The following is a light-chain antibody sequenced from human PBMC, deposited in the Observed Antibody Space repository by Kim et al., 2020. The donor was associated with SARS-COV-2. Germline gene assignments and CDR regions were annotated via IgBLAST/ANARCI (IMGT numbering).Light chain of an antibody. CDR1: QSISSY. CDR3: QQYKTSPWT. V-gene: IGKV1-5*03. CDR2: KAS. Sequence: DIQMTQSPSPLSASVGDRVTITCRASQSISSYLAWYQQKPGKAPELLIYKASILESGVPSRFSGSGSGTEFTLTISSLQPDDFASFYCQQYKTSPWTFGQRTKVDIK. J-gene: IGKJ1*01.